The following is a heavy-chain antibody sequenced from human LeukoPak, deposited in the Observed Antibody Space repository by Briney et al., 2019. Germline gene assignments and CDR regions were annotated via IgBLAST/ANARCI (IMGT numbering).Heavy chain of an antibody. D-gene: IGHD2-2*01. CDR1: GFTFSSYA. Sequence: GRSLRLSCAASGFTFSSYAMHWVRQAPGKGLEWVAVISYDGSNKYYAYSVKGRFTISRDNSKNTLYLRMNSLRAEDTAVYYCARRGYCSSTSCYGYYYYMDVWGKGTTVTVSS. CDR3: ARRGYCSSTSCYGYYYYMDV. CDR2: ISYDGSNK. J-gene: IGHJ6*03. V-gene: IGHV3-30*01.